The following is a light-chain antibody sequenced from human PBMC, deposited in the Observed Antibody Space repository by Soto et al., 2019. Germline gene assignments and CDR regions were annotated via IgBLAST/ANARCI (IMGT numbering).Light chain of an antibody. CDR1: QSVSNN. Sequence: EIVMTQSPATLSVSPGESATLSCRASQSVSNNLAWYQQKPGQAPRLLIYGASARATGIPARFSGSGSGTAFNLTISSLQSEDFDVYYCQQYNNWPLTFGGGTKVEIK. J-gene: IGKJ4*01. CDR3: QQYNNWPLT. CDR2: GAS. V-gene: IGKV3-15*01.